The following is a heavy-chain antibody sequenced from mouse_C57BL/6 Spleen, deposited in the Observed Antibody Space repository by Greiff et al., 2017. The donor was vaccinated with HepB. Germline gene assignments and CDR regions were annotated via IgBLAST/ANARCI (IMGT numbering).Heavy chain of an antibody. J-gene: IGHJ3*01. D-gene: IGHD1-1*01. CDR2: IRSKSNNYAT. V-gene: IGHV10-1*01. CDR1: GFSFNTYA. CDR3: VRDYGSSYEAWFAY. Sequence: EADGGLVQPKGSLKLSCAASGFSFNTYAMNWVRQAPGKGLEWVARIRSKSNNYATYYADSVKDRFTISRDDSESMLYLQMNNLKTEDTAMYYCVRDYGSSYEAWFAYWGQGTLVTVSA.